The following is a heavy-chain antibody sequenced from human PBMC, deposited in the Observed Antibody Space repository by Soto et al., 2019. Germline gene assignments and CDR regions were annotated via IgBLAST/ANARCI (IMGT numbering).Heavy chain of an antibody. CDR1: GYTFTSYG. Sequence: EASVKLSCKASGYTFTSYGISWVRQAPGQGLEWMGWISAYNGNTNYAQKLQGRVTMTTDTSTSTAYMELRSLRSDGTAVYYCARDRAGYDIGWFDPWGQGTLVTVSS. V-gene: IGHV1-18*01. CDR3: ARDRAGYDIGWFDP. D-gene: IGHD3-9*01. CDR2: ISAYNGNT. J-gene: IGHJ5*02.